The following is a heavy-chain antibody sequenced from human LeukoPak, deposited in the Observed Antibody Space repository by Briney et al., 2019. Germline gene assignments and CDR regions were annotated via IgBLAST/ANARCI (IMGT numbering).Heavy chain of an antibody. V-gene: IGHV3-66*01. CDR2: IYSGGST. CDR1: GFTVSSNY. Sequence: SGGSLRPSCAASGFTVSSNYMSWVRQAPGKGLEWVSVIYSGGSTYYADSVKGRFTISRDNSKNTLYLQMSSLRAEDTAVYYCARFRGDGYYYWGQGTLVTVSS. J-gene: IGHJ4*02. D-gene: IGHD5-24*01. CDR3: ARFRGDGYYY.